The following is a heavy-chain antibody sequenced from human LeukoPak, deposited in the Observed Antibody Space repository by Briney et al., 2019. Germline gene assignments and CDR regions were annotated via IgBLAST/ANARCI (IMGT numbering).Heavy chain of an antibody. CDR1: GFTFSTCW. V-gene: IGHV3-74*01. CDR2: IHGDGTFT. J-gene: IGHJ4*02. D-gene: IGHD3-10*01. Sequence: GRSLRLSCAASGFTFSTCWMHWVRHAPGKGLVWVSRIHGDGTFTTFADSVKGRFTISRDNAQNMVYLQMNSLRVEDTAVYYCARDLVLGSGSYGQWGQGTLVTVSS. CDR3: ARDLVLGSGSYGQ.